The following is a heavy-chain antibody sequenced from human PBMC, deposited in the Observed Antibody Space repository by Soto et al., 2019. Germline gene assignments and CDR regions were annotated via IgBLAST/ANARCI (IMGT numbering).Heavy chain of an antibody. CDR1: GYGFTSYW. V-gene: IGHV5-51*01. Sequence: GESLKISCKGSGYGFTSYWIGWVRQMPGKGLEWMGIIYPGDSDTRYSPSFQGQVTISADKSISTAYLQWSSLRASDTAMYYCARSDDFWSGYYNGMDVWVQGTTVTVS. CDR3: ARSDDFWSGYYNGMDV. D-gene: IGHD3-3*01. J-gene: IGHJ6*02. CDR2: IYPGDSDT.